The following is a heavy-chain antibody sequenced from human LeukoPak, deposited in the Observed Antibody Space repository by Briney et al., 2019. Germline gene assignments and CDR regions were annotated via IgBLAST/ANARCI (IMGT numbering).Heavy chain of an antibody. Sequence: PGGSLRLSCAASGFTFSSYSMNWVRQAPGKGLEWVSSISSSSSYIYYADSVKGRFTTSRDNAKNSLYLQMNSLRAEDTAVYYCARDRSGWHSDWGQGTLVTVSS. CDR3: ARDRSGWHSD. CDR2: ISSSSSYI. J-gene: IGHJ4*02. V-gene: IGHV3-21*01. CDR1: GFTFSSYS. D-gene: IGHD6-19*01.